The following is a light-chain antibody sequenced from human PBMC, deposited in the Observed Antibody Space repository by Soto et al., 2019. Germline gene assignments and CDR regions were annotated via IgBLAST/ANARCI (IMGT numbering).Light chain of an antibody. CDR1: SSNIGSNI. J-gene: IGLJ3*02. CDR3: AAWDDSLNGPV. Sequence: QSVLTQPPSASGTPGQGVTISCSGSSSNIGSNIVNWYQQLPGTAPKVLIYSTNQRPSGVPDRFSGSKSGTSASLAISGLQSEDEAHYYCAAWDDSLNGPVFGGGTKLTVL. V-gene: IGLV1-44*01. CDR2: STN.